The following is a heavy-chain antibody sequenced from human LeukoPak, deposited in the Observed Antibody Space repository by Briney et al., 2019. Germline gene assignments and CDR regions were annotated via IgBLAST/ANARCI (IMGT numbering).Heavy chain of an antibody. CDR2: IYYSGST. D-gene: IGHD2-21*02. CDR1: GVSVSSGSYY. Sequence: SETLSLTGTVSGVSVSSGSYYWRWIRQPPGKGLEWIGYIYYSGSTNYNPSLKTRVTISVDTSKNQFSLKLSSVTAADTAVYYCARVGVTSGPQIDYWGQGTLVTVSS. J-gene: IGHJ4*02. V-gene: IGHV4-61*01. CDR3: ARVGVTSGPQIDY.